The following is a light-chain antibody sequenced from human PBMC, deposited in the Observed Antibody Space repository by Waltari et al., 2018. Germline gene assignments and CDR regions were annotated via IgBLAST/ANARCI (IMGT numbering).Light chain of an antibody. V-gene: IGLV2-14*03. CDR3: SSYTNIRTYV. CDR2: DVS. Sequence: QSALTQPASVSGSPGQSITISCPRTSSDIGTYNSVSWYQQHPAKAPHLMIYDVSRRSSGVSNRFSGSKSGNTASLTISGLQADDEADYYCSSYTNIRTYVFGTGTKVTAL. J-gene: IGLJ1*01. CDR1: SSDIGTYNS.